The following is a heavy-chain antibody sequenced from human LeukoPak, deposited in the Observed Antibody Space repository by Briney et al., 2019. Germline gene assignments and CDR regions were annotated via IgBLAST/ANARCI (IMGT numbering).Heavy chain of an antibody. CDR2: ISGSGGST. CDR1: GFAFSSYA. Sequence: GGSLRLSCAASGFAFSSYAMSWVRQAPGKGLEWVSAISGSGGSTYYADSVKGRFTISRDNSKNTLYLQMNSLRAEDTAVYYCAKDFQFTPPLLGFDYWGQGTLVTVSS. D-gene: IGHD3-16*01. V-gene: IGHV3-23*01. J-gene: IGHJ4*02. CDR3: AKDFQFTPPLLGFDY.